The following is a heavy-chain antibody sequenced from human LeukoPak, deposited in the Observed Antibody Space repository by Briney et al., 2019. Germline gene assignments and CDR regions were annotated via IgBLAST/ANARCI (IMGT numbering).Heavy chain of an antibody. CDR3: AKVILDY. J-gene: IGHJ4*02. Sequence: SETLSLTCAVSGGSISSHLWNWIRQTPGQGLEWLGRISYSGTTIYNPSLKSRITISVDTSNDQFFLKLSSVTAADTAVYYCAKVILDYWGQGTLVTVSS. CDR1: GGSISSHL. D-gene: IGHD3-10*01. V-gene: IGHV4-59*08. CDR2: ISYSGTT.